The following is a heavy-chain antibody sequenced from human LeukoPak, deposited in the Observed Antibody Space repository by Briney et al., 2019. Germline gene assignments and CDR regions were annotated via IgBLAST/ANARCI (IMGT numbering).Heavy chain of an antibody. CDR1: GVTFSSYA. CDR2: ISGSGGSP. D-gene: IGHD6-19*01. J-gene: IGHJ4*02. V-gene: IGHV3-23*01. CDR3: AKDRVALAGIGLDY. Sequence: GASLRLTCAASGVTFSSYAMSWVRQAPGKGLEWVSSISGSGGSPYYADSVKGRFTISRDNSNNTLYLEMNSLRADDTAVYYCAKDRVALAGIGLDYWGQGTLATVSS.